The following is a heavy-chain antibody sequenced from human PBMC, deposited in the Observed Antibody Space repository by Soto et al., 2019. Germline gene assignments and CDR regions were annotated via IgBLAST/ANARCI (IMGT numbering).Heavy chain of an antibody. V-gene: IGHV3-30*18. CDR2: ISYDGSLK. D-gene: IGHD3-16*02. J-gene: IGHJ6*01. CDR3: AKDFKVSGSYHGSLNYYYGMDV. Sequence: PGGCLRLSCAASGFTFSSYGMHWGRQAPGKGLEWVAIISYDGSLKYYADSVKGRFTISRDNSKSALYLQMNSLRPEDTAVYYCAKDFKVSGSYHGSLNYYYGMDVWGQGNTVTVSS. CDR1: GFTFSSYG.